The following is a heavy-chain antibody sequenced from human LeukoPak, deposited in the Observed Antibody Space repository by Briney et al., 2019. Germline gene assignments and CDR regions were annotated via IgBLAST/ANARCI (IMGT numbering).Heavy chain of an antibody. Sequence: SGTLSLTCAVSGGSIYNNWWSWVRQAPGKGLEWIGEIHHSGSTNYNPSLKSRVTISVDKSSNKFSLEVSSVTAADTAVYYCARESDAGYSLGYWGQGSLVTVSS. CDR3: ARESDAGYSLGY. CDR1: GGSIYNNW. V-gene: IGHV4-4*02. J-gene: IGHJ4*02. D-gene: IGHD6-13*01. CDR2: IHHSGST.